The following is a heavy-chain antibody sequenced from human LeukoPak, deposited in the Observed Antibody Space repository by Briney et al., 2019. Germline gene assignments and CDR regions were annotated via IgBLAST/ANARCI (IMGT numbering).Heavy chain of an antibody. J-gene: IGHJ3*02. D-gene: IGHD4-17*01. V-gene: IGHV3-66*04. CDR2: IYSGGST. Sequence: PGGSLRLSCAASGFTVSSYYMSWVRKAPGKGPEWVSVIYSGGSTYYADSVKGRFTISRDNSKNMLYLQMNSLRVEDTAVYYCARLYGDGAFDIWGQGTMVTVCS. CDR3: ARLYGDGAFDI. CDR1: GFTVSSYY.